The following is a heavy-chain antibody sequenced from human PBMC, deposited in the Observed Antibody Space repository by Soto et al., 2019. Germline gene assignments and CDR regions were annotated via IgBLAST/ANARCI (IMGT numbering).Heavy chain of an antibody. Sequence: QVQLVESGGGVVQPGRSLRLSCAASGFTFSSYGMHWVRQAPGKGLEWVAVIWYDGSNKYYADSVKGRFTISRDNSKNTLYLQMNSLRSEYTAVYYCARDHCSSTSCYYYYYMDVWGKGTTVTVSS. CDR3: ARDHCSSTSCYYYYYMDV. CDR2: IWYDGSNK. J-gene: IGHJ6*03. D-gene: IGHD2-2*01. V-gene: IGHV3-33*01. CDR1: GFTFSSYG.